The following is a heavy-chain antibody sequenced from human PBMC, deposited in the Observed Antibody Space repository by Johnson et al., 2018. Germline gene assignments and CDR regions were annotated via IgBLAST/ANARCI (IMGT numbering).Heavy chain of an antibody. CDR2: MNPNSGTT. V-gene: IGHV1-8*01. CDR1: GYSFTSYD. D-gene: IGHD2-2*01. CDR3: ARGAKYQVVFGVFDI. J-gene: IGHJ3*02. Sequence: QVQLVQSGAEVKKPRASVKVSCKASGYSFTSYDINWVRQATGQGLEWMGWMNPNSGTTDYAQKFQGRVTMTRNTSIGQADLELSNLRSEDTAVYSCARGAKYQVVFGVFDIWGPGTMVT.